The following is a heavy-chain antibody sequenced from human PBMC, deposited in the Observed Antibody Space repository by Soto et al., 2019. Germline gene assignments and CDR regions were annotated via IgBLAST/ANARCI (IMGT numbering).Heavy chain of an antibody. CDR3: ARGGPGPERFLDFLDY. J-gene: IGHJ4*02. CDR2: IWYDGGNK. D-gene: IGHD3-3*01. CDR1: GFTFSSYG. V-gene: IGHV3-33*01. Sequence: PGGSLRLSCAASGFTFSSYGMHWVRQAPGKGLEWVAVIWYDGGNKYYADSVKGRFTISRDNSKNTLYLQMNSLRAEDTAVYYCARGGPGPERFLDFLDYWGQGTLVTVSS.